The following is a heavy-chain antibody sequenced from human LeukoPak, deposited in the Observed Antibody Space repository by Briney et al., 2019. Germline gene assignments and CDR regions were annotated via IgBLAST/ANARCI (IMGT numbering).Heavy chain of an antibody. D-gene: IGHD2-2*01. V-gene: IGHV1-18*01. Sequence: ASVQVSCKASGYAFTSYGINWVRQAPGQGLEWMGWISAYNGNINYAQKLQGRVTMTTDTSTSTAYMELRSLRSDDTAVYYCARSPTYIVVVPDFDYWGQGTLVTVSS. CDR2: ISAYNGNI. J-gene: IGHJ4*02. CDR3: ARSPTYIVVVPDFDY. CDR1: GYAFTSYG.